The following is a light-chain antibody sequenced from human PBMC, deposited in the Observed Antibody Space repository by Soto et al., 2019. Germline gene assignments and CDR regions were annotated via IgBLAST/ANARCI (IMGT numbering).Light chain of an antibody. V-gene: IGLV1-44*01. Sequence: QPVLTQPHSASGTPGQRVTISCSGSSSNIGSNTVNWYQQLPGTAPKLLIYSNNQRPSGVPDRFSGSKSGTSASLAISGLQSEDEADYYCAAWDDSLNGFWVFGGGTKLTVL. CDR3: AAWDDSLNGFWV. CDR2: SNN. J-gene: IGLJ3*02. CDR1: SSNIGSNT.